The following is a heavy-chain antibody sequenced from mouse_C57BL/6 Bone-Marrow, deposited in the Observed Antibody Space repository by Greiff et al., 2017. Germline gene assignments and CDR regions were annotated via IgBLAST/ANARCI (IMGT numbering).Heavy chain of an antibody. CDR3: ARDVGTGAMDY. CDR2: ISYDGSN. CDR1: GYSITSGYY. J-gene: IGHJ4*01. V-gene: IGHV3-6*01. Sequence: EVQRVESGPGLVKPSQSLSLTCSVTGYSITSGYYWNWIRQFPGNKLEWMGYISYDGSNNYNPSLKNRISITRDTSKNQFFLKLNSVTTEDTATYYCARDVGTGAMDYWGQGTSVTVSS. D-gene: IGHD3-3*01.